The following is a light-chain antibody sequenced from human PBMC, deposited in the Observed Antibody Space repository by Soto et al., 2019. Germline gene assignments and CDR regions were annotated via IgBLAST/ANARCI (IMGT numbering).Light chain of an antibody. CDR1: SSDIGGYDY. V-gene: IGLV2-14*01. CDR2: DVN. J-gene: IGLJ2*01. CDR3: TSYASGSSHVV. Sequence: SALTQPASVSGSPGQSITLSCTGTSSDIGGYDYVSWYQRHPGKAPKLIIYDVNNRPSGVSNRFSVSKSGNTASLTISGLQAEDEADYYCTSYASGSSHVVFGGGTKLTVL.